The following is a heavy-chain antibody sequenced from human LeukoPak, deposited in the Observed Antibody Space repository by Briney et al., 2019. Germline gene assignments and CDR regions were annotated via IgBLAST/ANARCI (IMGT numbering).Heavy chain of an antibody. Sequence: PGGSLRLSCAASGFTFSSYGMHWVRQAPGKGLEWVAVISYDGSNKYYADSVKGRFTISRDSSKNTLYLQMNSLRAEDTAVYYCAKDGYDSSGYYGDYYYYGMDVWGQGTTVTVSS. CDR3: AKDGYDSSGYYGDYYYYGMDV. D-gene: IGHD3-22*01. V-gene: IGHV3-30*18. CDR1: GFTFSSYG. CDR2: ISYDGSNK. J-gene: IGHJ6*02.